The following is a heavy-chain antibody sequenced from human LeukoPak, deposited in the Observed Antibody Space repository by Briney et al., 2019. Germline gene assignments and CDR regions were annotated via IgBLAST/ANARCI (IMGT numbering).Heavy chain of an antibody. D-gene: IGHD3-22*01. CDR3: ARRSESSGYQFDF. CDR1: GGSTSSDY. J-gene: IGHJ4*02. V-gene: IGHV4-59*12. CDR2: IFYSGST. Sequence: SETLSPTCTVSGGSTSSDYWSSIRQPPGKGLEWIGYIFYSGSTNYNPPLKSRVTISGDTSKNQFSLKLSSVTAADTAVYYCARRSESSGYQFDFGGEGTLVTVFS.